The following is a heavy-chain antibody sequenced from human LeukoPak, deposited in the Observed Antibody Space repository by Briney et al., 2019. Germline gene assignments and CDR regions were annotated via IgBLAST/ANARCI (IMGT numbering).Heavy chain of an antibody. D-gene: IGHD5-18*01. CDR3: ARVKVDTAMVWFGY. V-gene: IGHV4-59*01. CDR2: IYYSGST. J-gene: IGHJ4*02. Sequence: PSETLSLTCTVSGGSISSYYWSWIRQPPGKGLEWIGYIYYSGSTNYNPPLESRVTISVDTSKNQFSLKLSSVTAADTAVYYCARVKVDTAMVWFGYWGQGTLVTVSS. CDR1: GGSISSYY.